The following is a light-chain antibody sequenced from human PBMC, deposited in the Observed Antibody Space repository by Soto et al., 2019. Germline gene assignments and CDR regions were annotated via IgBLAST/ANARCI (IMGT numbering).Light chain of an antibody. V-gene: IGKV3-15*01. J-gene: IGKJ5*01. CDR3: QQYNKWPPIT. CDR1: QRVSSN. CDR2: GVS. Sequence: EIVMTQSPASLSVSPGERATLSCRASQRVSSNLAWYQQKPGQAPRLLIYGVSTRATGIPARFSGSGSGTEFTLTISSLQSEDFAVYYCQQYNKWPPITFGQGTRLEIK.